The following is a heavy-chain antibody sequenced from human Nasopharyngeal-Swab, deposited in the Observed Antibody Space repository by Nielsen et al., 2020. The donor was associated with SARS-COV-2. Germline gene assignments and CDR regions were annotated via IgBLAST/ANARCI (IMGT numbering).Heavy chain of an antibody. Sequence: GSLRLSCAASGFTFSSYAMSWVRQATGKGLEWVSAISGSGGSTYYADSVKGRFTISRDNSKNTLYLQMNSLRAEDTAVYYCAKVVDYCSSTSCHEPYFDYWGQGTLVTVSS. V-gene: IGHV3-23*01. CDR3: AKVVDYCSSTSCHEPYFDY. CDR2: ISGSGGST. J-gene: IGHJ4*02. CDR1: GFTFSSYA. D-gene: IGHD2-2*01.